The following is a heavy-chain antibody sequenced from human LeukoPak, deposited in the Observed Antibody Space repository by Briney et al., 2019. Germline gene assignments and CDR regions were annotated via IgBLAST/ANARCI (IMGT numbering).Heavy chain of an antibody. D-gene: IGHD3-10*01. J-gene: IGHJ4*02. V-gene: IGHV3-7*03. CDR2: IKQDGSEK. CDR1: GFTFSSYW. CDR3: ASRDGSGSYYRYFDY. Sequence: GGSLRLSCAASGFTFSSYWMSWVRQAPGKGLEWVANIKQDGSEKYYVDSVKGRFTISRDNAKNSLYLQMNSLRAEDTAVCYCASRDGSGSYYRYFDYWGQGTLVTVSS.